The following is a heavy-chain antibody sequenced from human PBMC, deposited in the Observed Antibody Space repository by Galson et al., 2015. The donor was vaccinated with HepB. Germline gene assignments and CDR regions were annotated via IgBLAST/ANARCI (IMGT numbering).Heavy chain of an antibody. D-gene: IGHD3-3*01. CDR1: GGTFSSYA. CDR3: ARGSVDFGVVIEYSGDYYYGMDV. V-gene: IGHV1-69*06. Sequence: SVKVSCKASGGTFSSYAISWVRQAPGQGLEWMGGIIPIFGTANYAQKFQGRVTITADKSTSTAYMELSSLRSEDTAVYYCARGSVDFGVVIEYSGDYYYGMDVWGQGTTVTVSS. CDR2: IIPIFGTA. J-gene: IGHJ6*02.